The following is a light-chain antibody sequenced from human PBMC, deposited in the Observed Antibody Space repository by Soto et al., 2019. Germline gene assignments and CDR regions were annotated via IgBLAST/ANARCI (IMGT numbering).Light chain of an antibody. CDR1: QSVSSN. CDR2: SAS. Sequence: EIVMTQSPATLSVSLGERATLSCRASQSVSSNLAWYQQKPGQAPRLLIYSASTRATGIPARFSGSGSGTEFTLTIRSLQSEDFAVYDCQQYNNWPPITFGQGTRREIK. CDR3: QQYNNWPPIT. V-gene: IGKV3-15*01. J-gene: IGKJ5*01.